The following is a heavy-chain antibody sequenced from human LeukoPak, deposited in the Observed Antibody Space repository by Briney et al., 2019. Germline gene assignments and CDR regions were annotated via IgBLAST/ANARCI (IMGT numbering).Heavy chain of an antibody. Sequence: GGSLRLSCAASGFTFDDYAMHWVRQAPGKGLEWVSGISWNSGSIGYADSVKGRFTISRDNAKNSLYLQMNSLRAEDTALYYCAKGWQWLALDYWGQGTLVTVSS. CDR1: GFTFDDYA. CDR3: AKGWQWLALDY. CDR2: ISWNSGSI. J-gene: IGHJ4*02. V-gene: IGHV3-9*01. D-gene: IGHD6-19*01.